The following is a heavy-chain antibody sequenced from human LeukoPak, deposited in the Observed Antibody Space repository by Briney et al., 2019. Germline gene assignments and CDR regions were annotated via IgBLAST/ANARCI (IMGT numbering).Heavy chain of an antibody. J-gene: IGHJ6*03. CDR3: ARHTGAYYYYMDV. V-gene: IGHV5-51*01. Sequence: GESLKISCKGSGYSFTSYWIGWVRQMPGKGLEWMGIIYPGDSDTRYSPPFQGQVTFSADKSISTAYLQWSSLKASDTAMYYCARHTGAYYYYMDVWGKGTTVTVSS. CDR2: IYPGDSDT. D-gene: IGHD4-11*01. CDR1: GYSFTSYW.